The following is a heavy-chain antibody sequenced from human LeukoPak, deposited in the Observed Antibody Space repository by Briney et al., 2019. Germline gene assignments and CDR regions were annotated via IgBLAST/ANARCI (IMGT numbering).Heavy chain of an antibody. CDR1: GFTFSSYG. V-gene: IGHV3-33*01. D-gene: IGHD2-15*01. J-gene: IGHJ3*02. CDR2: IWYDVSNK. Sequence: GRSLRLSCAASGFTFSSYGMHWVRQAPGKGLEWVAVIWYDVSNKYYADSVKGRFTISRDNSKNTLYLQMNSLRAEDTAVYYCASFGEAANDAFDIWGQGTMVTVSS. CDR3: ASFGEAANDAFDI.